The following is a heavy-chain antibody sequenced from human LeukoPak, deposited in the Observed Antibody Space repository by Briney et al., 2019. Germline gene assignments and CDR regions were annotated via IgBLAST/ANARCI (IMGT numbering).Heavy chain of an antibody. CDR1: GFTFSSYW. CDR3: ASYDFWSGYYAFGY. CDR2: IKQDGSEK. D-gene: IGHD3-3*01. J-gene: IGHJ4*02. Sequence: GGSLRLSCAASGFTFSSYWMSWVRQAPGKGLEWVANIKQDGSEKYYVDSVKGRFTISRDNAKNSLYLQMNSLRAEDTAVYYCASYDFWSGYYAFGYWGQGTLVTVSS. V-gene: IGHV3-7*01.